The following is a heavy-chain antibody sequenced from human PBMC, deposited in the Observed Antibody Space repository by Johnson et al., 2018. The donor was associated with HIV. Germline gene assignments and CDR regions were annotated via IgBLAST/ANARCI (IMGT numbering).Heavy chain of an antibody. D-gene: IGHD5-18*01. V-gene: IGHV3-30*02. J-gene: IGHJ3*02. CDR3: ATQVDTVMRIGSNAFDI. Sequence: QVQLVESGGGVVQPGGSLRLSCAASGFTFSSYGMHWVRQAPGKGLEWVAFIRYDGSNKYYADSVKGLFTISRDNSKNTSYLQMHSLRGEDTAVYYCATQVDTVMRIGSNAFDIWGQGTMVTVSS. CDR2: IRYDGSNK. CDR1: GFTFSSYG.